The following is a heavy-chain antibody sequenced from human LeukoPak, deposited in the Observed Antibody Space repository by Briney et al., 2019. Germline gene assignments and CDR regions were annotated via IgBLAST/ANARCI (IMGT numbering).Heavy chain of an antibody. D-gene: IGHD6-19*01. Sequence: PSGTLSLTCTVSGGSISSSSFYWGWIRQPPGKGLEWIGSISYSGSTSYNPSLKSRVTISVDTSKNQFSLKLSSVTAADTAVYSCAIAGSSAYPIFHWGQGTMVTVSS. CDR1: GGSISSSSFY. CDR2: ISYSGST. J-gene: IGHJ4*02. V-gene: IGHV4-39*01. CDR3: AIAGSSAYPIFH.